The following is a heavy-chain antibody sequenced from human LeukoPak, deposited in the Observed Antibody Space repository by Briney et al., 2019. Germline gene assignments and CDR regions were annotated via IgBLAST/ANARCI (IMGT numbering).Heavy chain of an antibody. J-gene: IGHJ4*02. Sequence: PSETLSLTYTVSGGSISSYYWSWIRQPPGKGLEWIGYIYYSGSTNYNPSLKSRVTISVDTSKNQFSLKLSSVTAADTAVYYCARALRRDGCNLFDYWGQGTLVTVSS. D-gene: IGHD5-24*01. V-gene: IGHV4-59*01. CDR2: IYYSGST. CDR1: GGSISSYY. CDR3: ARALRRDGCNLFDY.